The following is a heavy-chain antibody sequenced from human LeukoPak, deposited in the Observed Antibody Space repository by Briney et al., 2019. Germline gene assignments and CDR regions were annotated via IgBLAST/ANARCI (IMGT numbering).Heavy chain of an antibody. Sequence: GGSLRLSCAASGFTFSSYAMHWVRQAPATGLEWVAVISYDGSNKYYADSVKGRFTISRDNSKHTLYLQMNSLRAEDTAVYYCARDGYYGDYVRIRWFDPWGEGTLVTVSS. CDR2: ISYDGSNK. CDR3: ARDGYYGDYVRIRWFDP. V-gene: IGHV3-30*04. J-gene: IGHJ5*02. D-gene: IGHD4-17*01. CDR1: GFTFSSYA.